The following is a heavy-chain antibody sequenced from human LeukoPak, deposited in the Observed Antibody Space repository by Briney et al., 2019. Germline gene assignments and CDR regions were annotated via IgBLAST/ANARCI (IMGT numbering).Heavy chain of an antibody. CDR3: ARGSFYYDSSGYQYYFDY. CDR1: GGSISSSGYY. D-gene: IGHD3-22*01. V-gene: IGHV4-39*01. J-gene: IGHJ4*02. CDR2: IYYTGST. Sequence: SETLSLTCTVSGGSISSSGYYWVWIRQPPGKGLEWIGSIYYTGSTYYNPSLRSRVTISVDTSKNQFSLKLTSVTAADTAVYYCARGSFYYDSSGYQYYFDYWGQGTLVTVSS.